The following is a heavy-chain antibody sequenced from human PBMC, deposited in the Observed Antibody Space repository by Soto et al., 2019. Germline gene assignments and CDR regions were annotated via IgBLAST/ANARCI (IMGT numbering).Heavy chain of an antibody. CDR1: GFTFDDYA. Sequence: PGGSLRLSCAASGFTFDDYAMHWVRQAPGKGLEWVSGISWNSGSIGYADSVKGRFTISRDNAKNSLYLQMNSLRAEDTALYYCAKDSGPNTAMVYFDYWGQGTLVTVSS. D-gene: IGHD5-18*01. V-gene: IGHV3-9*01. CDR2: ISWNSGSI. J-gene: IGHJ4*02. CDR3: AKDSGPNTAMVYFDY.